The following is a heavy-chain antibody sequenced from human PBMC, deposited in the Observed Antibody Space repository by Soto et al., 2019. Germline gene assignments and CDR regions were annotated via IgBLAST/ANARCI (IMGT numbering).Heavy chain of an antibody. D-gene: IGHD5-12*01. CDR2: INPNSGGT. Sequence: ASVKVSCRASGYTFTGYYMHWVRQAPGQGLEWMGWINPNSGGTNYAQKFQGRVTMTRDTSISTAYMELSRLRSDDTAVYYCARVTSPDIVATECYLGQRTLVTVCS. CDR3: ARVTSPDIVATECY. J-gene: IGHJ4*02. CDR1: GYTFTGYY. V-gene: IGHV1-2*02.